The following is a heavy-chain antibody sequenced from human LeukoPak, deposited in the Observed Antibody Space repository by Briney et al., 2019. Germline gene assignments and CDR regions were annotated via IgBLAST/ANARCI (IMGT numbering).Heavy chain of an antibody. CDR2: IFYSGSP. J-gene: IGHJ4*02. Sequence: SETLSLTCTVSGGSITSGDYYWSRIRQPPGKGLEWIGYIFYSGSPYYNPSLKSRVTISIDTSKNQFSLKLSSVTAADTAVYYCARRGPISDTAMVGHWGQGTLVTVSS. CDR3: ARRGPISDTAMVGH. D-gene: IGHD5-18*01. CDR1: GGSITSGDYY. V-gene: IGHV4-30-4*08.